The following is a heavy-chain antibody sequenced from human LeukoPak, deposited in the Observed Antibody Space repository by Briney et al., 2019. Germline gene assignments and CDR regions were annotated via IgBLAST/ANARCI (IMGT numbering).Heavy chain of an antibody. CDR2: IGGSGGST. CDR3: AKDVLITFGGVIVHPPN. Sequence: GGSLRLFCAASGFTFSSYAMSWVRQAPGKELERVSAIGGSGGSTYYADSVKGWFTISRDNSKNTLYPQMNSLRAEDTAVYYCAKDVLITFGGVIVHPPNWGQGTLVTVSS. CDR1: GFTFSSYA. J-gene: IGHJ4*02. D-gene: IGHD3-16*02. V-gene: IGHV3-23*01.